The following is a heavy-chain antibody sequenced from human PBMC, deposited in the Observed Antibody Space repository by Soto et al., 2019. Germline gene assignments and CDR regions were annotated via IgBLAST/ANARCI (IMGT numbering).Heavy chain of an antibody. CDR1: GFTFSSYA. CDR3: ARGIVVVSAIFLV. V-gene: IGHV3-64*01. Sequence: EVQLVESGGGLVQPGGSLRLSCAASGFTFSSYAMHWVRQAPGKGLEYVSANSSNGGSTYYANSVKGRITISTDNSKDTLYLQLGSLMAEDMAVDYFARGIVVVSAIFLVWGQGTLVIVSS. CDR2: NSSNGGST. J-gene: IGHJ4*02. D-gene: IGHD2-21*02.